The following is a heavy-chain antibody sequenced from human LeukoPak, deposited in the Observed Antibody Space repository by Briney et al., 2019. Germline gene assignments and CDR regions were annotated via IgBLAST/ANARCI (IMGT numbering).Heavy chain of an antibody. V-gene: IGHV2-5*02. D-gene: IGHD3-16*01. CDR3: VHSGGKFDY. CDR1: GFSISTRGVG. Sequence: SGPTLVNPTQTLTLTCTCSGFSISTRGVGVGWIRQPPGKALEWLALIYWDDDKRYSPSLKSRLTLTKDASKNQVVLTMTNMDPVDTATYYCVHSGGKFDYWGQGTLVTVSS. CDR2: IYWDDDK. J-gene: IGHJ4*02.